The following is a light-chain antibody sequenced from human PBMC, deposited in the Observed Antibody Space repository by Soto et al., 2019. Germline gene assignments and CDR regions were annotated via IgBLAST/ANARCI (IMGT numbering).Light chain of an antibody. CDR3: QTYTNVPA. CDR2: AAS. Sequence: DIQMTQSPSSLSASVGDRVTITCRASQGISNYLAWYQQIPGKVPKLLISAASTLQSGVPSRFSGSGSGTDLTLTISSLQPEDVATYYCQTYTNVPAFGGGTKVEIK. V-gene: IGKV1-27*01. J-gene: IGKJ4*01. CDR1: QGISNY.